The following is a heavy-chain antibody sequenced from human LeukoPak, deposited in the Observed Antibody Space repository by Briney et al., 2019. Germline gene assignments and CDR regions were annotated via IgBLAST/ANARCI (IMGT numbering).Heavy chain of an antibody. Sequence: GGSLRLSCAASGFTLSDYYMSWIRQAPGKGLEWVSYSSSSGSTIYYADSVKGRFAISRDNAKNSLYLQMNSLRAEDTAVYHCARRWDFIDYWGQGTLVTVSS. CDR1: GFTLSDYY. J-gene: IGHJ4*02. CDR3: ARRWDFIDY. V-gene: IGHV3-11*01. CDR2: SSSSGSTI. D-gene: IGHD1-26*01.